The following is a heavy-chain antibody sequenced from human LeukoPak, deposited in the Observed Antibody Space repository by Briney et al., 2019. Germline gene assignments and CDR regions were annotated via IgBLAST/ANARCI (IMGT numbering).Heavy chain of an antibody. CDR3: ASPFPPLYSSSSFDI. CDR2: IIPIFGTA. CDR1: GGTFSSYA. D-gene: IGHD6-13*01. V-gene: IGHV1-69*06. J-gene: IGHJ3*02. Sequence: ASVKVSCKASGGTFSSYAISWVRQAPGQGLEWMGGIIPIFGTANYAQKFQGRVTITADKSTSTAYMELSSLRSEDTAVYYCASPFPPLYSSSSFDIWGQGTMVTVSS.